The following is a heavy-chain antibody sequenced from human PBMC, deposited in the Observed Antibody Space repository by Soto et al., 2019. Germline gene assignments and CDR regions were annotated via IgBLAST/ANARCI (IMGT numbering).Heavy chain of an antibody. V-gene: IGHV3-33*01. Sequence: QVQLVESGGGVVQPGRSLRLSCAASGFTFSSYGMHWVRQAPGKGLEWVAVIWYDGSNKYYADSVKGRFTISRDNSKNTLYLQMNSLRAEDTAVYYCARFASYCSSTSCYKYYYYYYMDVWGKGTTVTVSS. CDR3: ARFASYCSSTSCYKYYYYYYMDV. J-gene: IGHJ6*03. CDR2: IWYDGSNK. D-gene: IGHD2-2*01. CDR1: GFTFSSYG.